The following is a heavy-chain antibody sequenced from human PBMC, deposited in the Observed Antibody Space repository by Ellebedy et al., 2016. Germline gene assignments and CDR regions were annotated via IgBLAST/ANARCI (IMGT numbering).Heavy chain of an antibody. D-gene: IGHD1-26*01. V-gene: IGHV3-30-3*01. CDR2: ISYDGSNK. CDR3: ARAGGVRVGATDNWFDP. J-gene: IGHJ5*02. Sequence: GGSLRLSCAASGFTFSSYAMHWVRQAPGKGLEWVAVISYDGSNKYYADSVKGRFTISRDNSKNTLYLQMNSLRAEDTAVYYCARAGGVRVGATDNWFDPWGQGTLVTVSS. CDR1: GFTFSSYA.